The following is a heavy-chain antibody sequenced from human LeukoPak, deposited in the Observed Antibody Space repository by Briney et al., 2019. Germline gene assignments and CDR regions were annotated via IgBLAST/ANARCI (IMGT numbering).Heavy chain of an antibody. CDR2: IYYSGST. D-gene: IGHD6-13*01. J-gene: IGHJ4*02. Sequence: SETLSLTCTVSGGSISSYYWSWIRQPPGKGLEWIGYIYYSGSTNYNPSLKSRVTISVDTSKNQFSLKLSSVTAADKAVYYCARVAAAGTGGLYFDYWGQGTLVTVSS. CDR1: GGSISSYY. CDR3: ARVAAAGTGGLYFDY. V-gene: IGHV4-59*01.